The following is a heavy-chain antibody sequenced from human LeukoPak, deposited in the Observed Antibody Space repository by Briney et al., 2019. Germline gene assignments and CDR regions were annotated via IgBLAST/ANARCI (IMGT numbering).Heavy chain of an antibody. CDR2: INYSGST. V-gene: IGHV4-59*01. CDR1: GGSISSYY. J-gene: IGHJ6*03. CDR3: ARVRATVTILRIPNYYYMDV. D-gene: IGHD4-17*01. Sequence: SETLSLTCTVSGGSISSYYWSWIRQPPGKGLEWIGYINYSGSTNYNPSLKSRVTISVDTSKNQFSLKLSSVTAADTAVYYCARVRATVTILRIPNYYYMDVWGKGTTVTISS.